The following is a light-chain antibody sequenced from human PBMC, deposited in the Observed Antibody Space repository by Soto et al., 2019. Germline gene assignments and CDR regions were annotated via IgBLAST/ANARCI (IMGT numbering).Light chain of an antibody. V-gene: IGKV1-5*01. CDR1: QSITGW. CDR2: DAS. Sequence: DIQMTQSPSTLSASVGDRVTITCRASQSITGWLAWYQQKPGKAPKLLIFDASSLESGVPSRFSGSGSATEFTLTISSLQPDDFATYFCQQYNSYWTFGQGTKVDIK. CDR3: QQYNSYWT. J-gene: IGKJ1*01.